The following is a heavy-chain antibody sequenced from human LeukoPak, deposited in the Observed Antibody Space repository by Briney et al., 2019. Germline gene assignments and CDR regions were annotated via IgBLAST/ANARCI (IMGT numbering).Heavy chain of an antibody. CDR1: GYTFTSYA. J-gene: IGHJ4*02. V-gene: IGHV1-3*01. CDR3: ATALIGWPRGFDY. CDR2: INADNGDT. Sequence: GASVKASCRASGYTFTSYAMHWVRQAPGQRLEWMGWINADNGDTKSSQKFQGRVTITRDTSASTAYIELSSLRSEDTAVYYCATALIGWPRGFDYWGQGTLVTVSS. D-gene: IGHD6-19*01.